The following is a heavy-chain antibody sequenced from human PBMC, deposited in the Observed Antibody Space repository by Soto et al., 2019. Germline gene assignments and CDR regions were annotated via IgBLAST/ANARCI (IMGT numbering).Heavy chain of an antibody. CDR1: GDSINFYY. J-gene: IGHJ5*02. CDR3: ARGHSTNWSLDWFDP. CDR2: VFYSGST. V-gene: IGHV4-59*01. D-gene: IGHD6-13*01. Sequence: QVQLQESGPGLVKPSETLSLTCTVSGDSINFYYWSWIRQPPGKGLEWIGYVFYSGSTSYNPSLKSRVTISVDTSKNQFSLKLSSVTAADTAVYYCARGHSTNWSLDWFDPWGQGTLVTVSS.